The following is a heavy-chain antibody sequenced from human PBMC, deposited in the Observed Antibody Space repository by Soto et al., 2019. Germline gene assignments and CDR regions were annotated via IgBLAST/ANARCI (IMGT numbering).Heavy chain of an antibody. CDR3: ARVQYSSSPGASYYYYYYGMDV. V-gene: IGHV3-30-3*01. J-gene: IGHJ6*02. Sequence: LRLSCAASGFTFSSYAIHWVRQAPGKGLEWVAVISYDGSNKYYADSVKGRFTISRDNSKNTLYLQMNSLRAEDTAVYYCARVQYSSSPGASYYYYYYGMDVWGQGTTVTVSS. D-gene: IGHD6-13*01. CDR1: GFTFSSYA. CDR2: ISYDGSNK.